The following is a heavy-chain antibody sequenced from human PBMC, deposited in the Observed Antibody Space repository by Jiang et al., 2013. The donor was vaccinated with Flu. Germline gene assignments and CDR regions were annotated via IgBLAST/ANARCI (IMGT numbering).Heavy chain of an antibody. Sequence: VQLLESGGGLVQPGRSLRLSCVASGFTFGDYAMHWVRQVPGKGLEWVSGISWNRGSINYADSVKGRFTISRDNAKNSLYLQMNSLRPEDTALYYCNERPPGSCSGTNCYNYYY. D-gene: IGHD2-2*02. CDR1: GFTFGDYA. CDR2: ISWNRGSI. CDR3: NERPPGSCSGTNCYNYYY. J-gene: IGHJ6*01. V-gene: IGHV3-9*01.